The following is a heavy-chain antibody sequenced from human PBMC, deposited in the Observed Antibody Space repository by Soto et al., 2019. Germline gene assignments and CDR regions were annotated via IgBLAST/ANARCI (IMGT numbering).Heavy chain of an antibody. CDR3: ARAEEDTAMSPPPYYXXXXDV. CDR1: GGSISSGGYY. Sequence: SETLSLTCTLSGGSISSGGYYWSWIRQHPGTGLEWIGYIYYSGRTYYNPSLKSRVTISVDTSKNQFSLYLQMDSLRAEDTAVYYCARAEEDTAMSPPPYYXXXXDVWGQGTTVTVSS. V-gene: IGHV4-31*03. D-gene: IGHD5-18*01. CDR2: IYYSGRT. J-gene: IGHJ6*02.